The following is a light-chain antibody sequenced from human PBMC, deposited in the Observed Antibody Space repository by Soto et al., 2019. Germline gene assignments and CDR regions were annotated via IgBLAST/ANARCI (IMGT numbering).Light chain of an antibody. Sequence: QSALTQPASVSGSPGQSITISCTGTSSDVGNYIFVSWYRQHPIKAPKLIIYDINNRPSVVSNLFSGSKSGNTASLTISGLQADDEADYYCVSYTTSAAYVFGTGTKVTVL. J-gene: IGLJ1*01. CDR1: SSDVGNYIF. V-gene: IGLV2-14*01. CDR2: DIN. CDR3: VSYTTSAAYV.